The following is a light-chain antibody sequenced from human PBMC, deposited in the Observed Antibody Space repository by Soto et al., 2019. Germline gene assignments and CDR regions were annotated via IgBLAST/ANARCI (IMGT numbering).Light chain of an antibody. V-gene: IGKV3-15*01. CDR3: QQYNNWPPIT. Sequence: EIVMTQSPSTLSVSPGARVSLPCRASQSVNSKLAWYQQKPGQAPRLIXYGASTRATGIPARFSGSGSGTEFTLTISSLQSEDFAVYFCQQYNNWPPITFGQGTRLEIK. J-gene: IGKJ5*01. CDR2: GAS. CDR1: QSVNSK.